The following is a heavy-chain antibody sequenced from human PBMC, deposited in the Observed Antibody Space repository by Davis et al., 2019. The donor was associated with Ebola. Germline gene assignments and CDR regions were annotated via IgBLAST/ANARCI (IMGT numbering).Heavy chain of an antibody. CDR1: GFSISRAYY. CDR2: VKGRGLT. D-gene: IGHD6-6*01. CDR3: AKDLDSSNSDS. J-gene: IGHJ4*02. Sequence: PSETLSLTCSVSGFSISRAYYWGWIRQAPGKGLEWIGNVKGRGLTNYNPSLKSRAFVSMDKSRNQFSLTLTSVTAADTAIYYCAKDLDSSNSDSWGRGTLVTVSS. V-gene: IGHV4-38-2*02.